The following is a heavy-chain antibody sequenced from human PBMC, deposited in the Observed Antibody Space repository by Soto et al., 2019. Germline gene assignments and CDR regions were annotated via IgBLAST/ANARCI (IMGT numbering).Heavy chain of an antibody. D-gene: IGHD3-10*01. Sequence: PGGSLRISCVASGFTFRSYGMSWVRQAPGKGLEWVSAIGGSGDSTYYADSVKGRVTISRDNSKNTLYLQMNSLRADDTAIYYCAKTPRVVLLWFGEGHDPFYHCGQGSLVTVSS. CDR3: AKTPRVVLLWFGEGHDPFYH. J-gene: IGHJ4*02. CDR2: IGGSGDST. V-gene: IGHV3-23*01. CDR1: GFTFRSYG.